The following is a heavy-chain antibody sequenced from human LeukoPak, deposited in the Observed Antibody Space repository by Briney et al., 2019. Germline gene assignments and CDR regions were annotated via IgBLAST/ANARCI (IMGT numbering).Heavy chain of an antibody. CDR1: GYTFTGYY. D-gene: IGHD2-15*01. J-gene: IGHJ5*02. V-gene: IGHV1-2*02. CDR2: INPNSGGT. CDR3: ARDRMGGYWFDP. Sequence: ASVKVSCKASGYTFTGYYMHWVRQAPGQGLEWMGWINPNSGGTNYAQKFQGRVTMTRDTSISTAYMEPSRLRSDDTAVYYCARDRMGGYWFDPWGQGTLVTVSS.